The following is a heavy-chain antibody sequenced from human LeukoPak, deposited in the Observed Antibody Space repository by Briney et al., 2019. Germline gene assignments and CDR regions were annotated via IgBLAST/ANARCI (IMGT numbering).Heavy chain of an antibody. CDR2: IYPGDSDT. Sequence: GESLKISCKGSGYSFSTYWIALVRQMPGKGLEWMGIIYPGDSDTRYSPSFQAQVTISADKSISTAYLQWSSLKASDTAMYYCARLGYGYSNCFDPWGQGTLVTVSS. CDR1: GYSFSTYW. J-gene: IGHJ5*02. V-gene: IGHV5-51*01. CDR3: ARLGYGYSNCFDP. D-gene: IGHD5-12*01.